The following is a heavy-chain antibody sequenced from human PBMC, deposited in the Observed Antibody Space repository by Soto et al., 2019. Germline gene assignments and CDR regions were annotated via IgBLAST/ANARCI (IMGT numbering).Heavy chain of an antibody. D-gene: IGHD3-3*01. CDR1: GGSFSGYY. CDR3: ARERVVLRPFDY. J-gene: IGHJ4*02. V-gene: IGHV4-34*01. Sequence: QVQLQQWGAGLLKPSETLSLTCAVYGGSFSGYYWSWIRQPPGKGLEWIGEINHSGSTNYNPSLKRRXXIXVXTSKNQFSLKLSSVPAADTAVYYCARERVVLRPFDYWGQGTLVPVSS. CDR2: INHSGST.